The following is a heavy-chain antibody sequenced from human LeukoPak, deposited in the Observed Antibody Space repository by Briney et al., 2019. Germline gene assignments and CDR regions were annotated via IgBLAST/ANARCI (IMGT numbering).Heavy chain of an antibody. CDR1: GFAFSDYY. Sequence: GGSLRLSCAASGFAFSDYYMSWIRQAPGKGPEWLSYISSTSSFTNYADSVKGRFTISRDDAKNSLYLQMNSLRAEDTAVYYCARGTAAGRREFNFDYWGQGTLVTVSS. D-gene: IGHD6-13*01. CDR3: ARGTAAGRREFNFDY. V-gene: IGHV3-11*05. CDR2: ISSTSSFT. J-gene: IGHJ4*02.